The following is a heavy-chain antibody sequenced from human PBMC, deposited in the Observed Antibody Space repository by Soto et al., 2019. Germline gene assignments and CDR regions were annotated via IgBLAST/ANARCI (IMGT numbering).Heavy chain of an antibody. V-gene: IGHV4-39*01. CDR3: ARPISSSSLFDY. Sequence: SETLSLTCTVYGRSISSSSYYWGWLRQPPGKGLEWIGRIYYSGSTYYNPSLKRRVTISVDTSKNQCSLKLSSVTASDTAVYYCARPISSSSLFDYWGQGTLVTVSS. CDR1: GRSISSSSYY. CDR2: IYYSGST. D-gene: IGHD6-13*01. J-gene: IGHJ4*02.